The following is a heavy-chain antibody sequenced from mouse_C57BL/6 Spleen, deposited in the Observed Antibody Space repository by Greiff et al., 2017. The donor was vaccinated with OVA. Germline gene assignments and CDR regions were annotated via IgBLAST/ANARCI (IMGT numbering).Heavy chain of an antibody. J-gene: IGHJ1*03. CDR3: ARCRDYGSSYPWYFDV. V-gene: IGHV1-39*01. D-gene: IGHD1-1*01. Sequence: VQLQQSGPELVKPGASVKISCKASGYSFTDYNMNWVKQSNGKSLEWIGVINPNYGTTSYNQKFKGKATLTVDQSSSTAYMQLNSLTSEDSAVYYCARCRDYGSSYPWYFDVWGTGTTVTVSS. CDR2: INPNYGTT. CDR1: GYSFTDYN.